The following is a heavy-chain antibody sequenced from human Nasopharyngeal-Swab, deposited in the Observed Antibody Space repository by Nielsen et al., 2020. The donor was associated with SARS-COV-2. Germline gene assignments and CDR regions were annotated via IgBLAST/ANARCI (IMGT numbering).Heavy chain of an antibody. J-gene: IGHJ1*01. Sequence: GGSLRLSYAASGFIFNDYAMHWVRQVPGKGLEWVSGLSWNGDKIGYADSVRGRFTISRDNDKSSLVLQMNSLRPEDTAFYFCTKDTSAFPRYSEHWGRGVLVTVSS. V-gene: IGHV3-9*01. D-gene: IGHD2-21*01. CDR2: LSWNGDKI. CDR1: GFIFNDYA. CDR3: TKDTSAFPRYSEH.